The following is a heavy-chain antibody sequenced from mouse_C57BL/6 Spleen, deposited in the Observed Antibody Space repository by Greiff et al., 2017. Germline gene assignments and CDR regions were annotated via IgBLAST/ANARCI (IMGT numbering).Heavy chain of an antibody. Sequence: QVHVKQSGPELVKPGASVKISCKASGYAFSSSWMNWVKQRPGKGLEWIGRIYPGDGDTNYNGKFKGKATLTADKSSSTAYMQLSSLTSEDSAVYFCARGWYYFDYWGQGTTLTVSS. J-gene: IGHJ2*01. CDR2: IYPGDGDT. CDR1: GYAFSSSW. CDR3: ARGWYYFDY. V-gene: IGHV1-82*01. D-gene: IGHD2-3*01.